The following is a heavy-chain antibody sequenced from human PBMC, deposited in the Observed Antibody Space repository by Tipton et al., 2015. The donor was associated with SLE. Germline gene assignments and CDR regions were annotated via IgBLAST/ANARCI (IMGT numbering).Heavy chain of an antibody. CDR2: IYYSGST. CDR3: ASAEQQLSLPFDC. Sequence: TLSLTCTVSGGSISSSSYYWGWIRQPPGKGLEWIGSIYYSGSTYYNPSLKSRVTISVDTSKNQFSLKLTSVTAADTAVYYCASAEQQLSLPFDCWGQGTLVTVSS. CDR1: GGSISSSSYY. V-gene: IGHV4-39*01. D-gene: IGHD6-13*01. J-gene: IGHJ4*02.